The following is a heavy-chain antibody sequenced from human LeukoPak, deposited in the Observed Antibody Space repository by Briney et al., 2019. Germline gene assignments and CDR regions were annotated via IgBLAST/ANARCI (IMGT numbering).Heavy chain of an antibody. V-gene: IGHV3-23*01. CDR3: ARDGSWGDYQFYFYMDV. J-gene: IGHJ6*03. Sequence: GVSLRLFCEASGFTFGSFAMSGVRQARGRGLEWLSGISASGHYIYYADSVEGRFTISRDNPKNTLYIEMNSLRAEDPAMYYCARDGSWGDYQFYFYMDVWGKGNTVTVSS. CDR2: ISASGHYI. CDR1: GFTFGSFA. D-gene: IGHD2-2*01.